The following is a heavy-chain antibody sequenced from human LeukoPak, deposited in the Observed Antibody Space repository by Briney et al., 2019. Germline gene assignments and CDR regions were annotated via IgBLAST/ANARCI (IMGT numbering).Heavy chain of an antibody. J-gene: IGHJ4*02. CDR3: ARLGARQMLEY. CDR1: EFTYSSYW. Sequence: GGSLRLSCAPSEFTYSSYWMSWVRQAPGKGLEWVANIKQDGGQIYYLESVKGRFTVSRDNAKNSLYLQMNSLRAEDTAVYYCARLGARQMLEYWGQGTLVTVSS. CDR2: IKQDGGQI. V-gene: IGHV3-7*01. D-gene: IGHD4-17*01.